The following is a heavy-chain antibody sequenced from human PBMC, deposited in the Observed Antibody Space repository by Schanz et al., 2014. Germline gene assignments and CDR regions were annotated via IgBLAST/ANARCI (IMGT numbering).Heavy chain of an antibody. Sequence: GAEVKKPGASVKVSCKASGYTFTGYYIHWVRQAPGQGLECIGGIIPMFGTTNHAQKFQGRVTISADDCTSTDYMEMSRLRAEDTDVYYCARGDIVIESSKYLEVWGRG. CDR3: ARGDIVIESSKYLEV. D-gene: IGHD5-12*01. J-gene: IGHJ2*01. V-gene: IGHV1-69*13. CDR2: IIPMFGTT. CDR1: GYTFTGYY.